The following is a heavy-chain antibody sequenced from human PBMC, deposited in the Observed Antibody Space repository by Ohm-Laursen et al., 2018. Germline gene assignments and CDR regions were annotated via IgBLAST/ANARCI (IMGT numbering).Heavy chain of an antibody. D-gene: IGHD4-11*01. CDR2: IYYSGST. J-gene: IGHJ6*02. Sequence: TLSLTCTVSGGSISSYYWSWIRQPPGKGLEWIGYIYYSGSTNYNPSLKSRVTISVDTSKNQFSLKLSSVTAADTAVYYCASSTVTTGWDYYYYGMDVWGQGTTVTVSS. V-gene: IGHV4-59*08. CDR1: GGSISSYY. CDR3: ASSTVTTGWDYYYYGMDV.